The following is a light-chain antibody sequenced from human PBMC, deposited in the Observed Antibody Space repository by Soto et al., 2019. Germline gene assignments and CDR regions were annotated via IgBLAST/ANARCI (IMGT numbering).Light chain of an antibody. J-gene: IGLJ1*01. Sequence: QSALTQPASVSGSPGQSIAISCTGTSSDIGSYNYVSWYQQHPGKAPKLMIHEVSNRPSGVSDRFSGSKSDNTASLTISGLQADDEADYDCSSHATYSTRVFGTGSKRTVL. CDR1: SSDIGSYNY. CDR2: EVS. V-gene: IGLV2-14*01. CDR3: SSHATYSTRV.